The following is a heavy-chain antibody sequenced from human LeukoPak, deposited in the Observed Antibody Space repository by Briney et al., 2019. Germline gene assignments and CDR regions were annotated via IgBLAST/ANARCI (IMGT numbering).Heavy chain of an antibody. CDR2: IIPIFGTA. V-gene: IGHV1-69*13. D-gene: IGHD2/OR15-2a*01. J-gene: IGHJ4*02. CDR3: ASMALSGLRDY. Sequence: GASVKVSCKASGYTFTTYPINWVRQAPGQGLEWMGGIIPIFGTANYAQKFQGRVTITADESTSTAYMELSSLRSEDTAVYYCASMALSGLRDYWGQGTLVTISS. CDR1: GYTFTTYP.